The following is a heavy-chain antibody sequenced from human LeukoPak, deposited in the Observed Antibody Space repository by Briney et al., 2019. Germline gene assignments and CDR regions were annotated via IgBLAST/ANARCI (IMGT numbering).Heavy chain of an antibody. Sequence: GGSLRLSCAASGFTFSSYWMSWVRQAPGKGLEWVAVISYDGSNKYYADSVKGRFTISRDNSKNTLYLQMNSLRAEDTAVYYCARGPGYWGQGTLVTVSS. CDR3: ARGPGY. V-gene: IGHV3-30*03. CDR1: GFTFSSYW. D-gene: IGHD1-14*01. CDR2: ISYDGSNK. J-gene: IGHJ4*02.